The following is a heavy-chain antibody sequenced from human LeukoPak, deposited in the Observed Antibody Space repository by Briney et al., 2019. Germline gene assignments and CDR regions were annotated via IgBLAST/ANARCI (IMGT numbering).Heavy chain of an antibody. V-gene: IGHV3-7*03. CDR1: GFTFSTYW. CDR3: AGGTGFIIKD. Sequence: GGSLRLSCAASGFTFSTYWMSWVRQAPGKGLEWVADIKQDGSEKYYVDSVKGRFTISRDNAKNSLYLQMNSLRAEDTAMYYCAGGTGFIIKDWGQGTLVTVSS. D-gene: IGHD3-9*01. CDR2: IKQDGSEK. J-gene: IGHJ4*02.